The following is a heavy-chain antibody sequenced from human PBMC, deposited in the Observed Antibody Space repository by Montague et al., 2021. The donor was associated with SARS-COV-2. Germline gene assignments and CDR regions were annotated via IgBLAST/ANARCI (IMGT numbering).Heavy chain of an antibody. J-gene: IGHJ3*02. V-gene: IGHV4-59*02. CDR3: ARETMTADAFDI. CDR2: FYSVGSI. Sequence: SETLSLTCTVSGASVGSSDWGWIRQSPGKGLEWIGYFYSVGSIDYSPSLKSRTTISRDTSKNQFSLKVRSVTAADTAVYYCARETMTADAFDIWGQGTMVTVSS. D-gene: IGHD1-14*01. CDR1: GASVGSSD.